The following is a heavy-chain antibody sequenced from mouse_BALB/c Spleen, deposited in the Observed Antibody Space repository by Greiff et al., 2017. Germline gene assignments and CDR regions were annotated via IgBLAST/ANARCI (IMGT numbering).Heavy chain of an antibody. CDR2: ISSGGST. CDR1: GFTFSSYA. V-gene: IGHV5-6-5*01. D-gene: IGHD1-1*01. Sequence: EVQLVESGGGLVKPGGSLKLSCAASGFTFSSYAMSWVRQTPEKRLEWVASISSGGSTYYPDSVKGRFTISRDNARNILYLQMSSLRSEDTAMYYCARRGFYYGSSYGWYFDVWGAGTTVTVSS. CDR3: ARRGFYYGSSYGWYFDV. J-gene: IGHJ1*01.